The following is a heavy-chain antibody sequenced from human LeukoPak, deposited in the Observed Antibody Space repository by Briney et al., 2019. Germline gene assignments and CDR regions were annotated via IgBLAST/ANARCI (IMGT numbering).Heavy chain of an antibody. J-gene: IGHJ4*02. CDR1: GFTFSSYG. V-gene: IGHV3-30*03. CDR2: ISYDGSNK. CDR3: ALEYSSSGPDY. Sequence: PGGSLRLSCAAPGFTFSSYGMHWVRQAPGKGLEWVAVISYDGSNKYYADSVKGRFTISRDNSKNTLYLQMNSLRAEDTAVYYCALEYSSSGPDYWGQGTLVTVSS. D-gene: IGHD6-6*01.